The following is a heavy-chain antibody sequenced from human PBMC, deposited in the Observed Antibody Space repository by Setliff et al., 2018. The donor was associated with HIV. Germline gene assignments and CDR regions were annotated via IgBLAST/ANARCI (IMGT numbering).Heavy chain of an antibody. Sequence: SETLSLTCTVSGGSISGHHWSWIRQPPGKGLEWLGSTDYNPSVKSRVTISLDTSRNQFSLKLTSVTAADTAVYYCAGYVEGGGGRGPWGRGTLVTVSS. CDR2: T. V-gene: IGHV4-59*03. D-gene: IGHD2-15*01. J-gene: IGHJ5*02. CDR3: AGYVEGGGGRGP. CDR1: GGSISGHH.